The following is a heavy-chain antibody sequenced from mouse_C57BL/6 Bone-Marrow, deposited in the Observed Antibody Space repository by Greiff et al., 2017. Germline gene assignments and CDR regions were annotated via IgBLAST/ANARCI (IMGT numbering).Heavy chain of an antibody. V-gene: IGHV1-82*01. CDR1: GYAFSSSW. CDR2: IYPGDGDT. D-gene: IGHD1-1*01. CDR3: ARGEIYYYGSSLAY. Sequence: VKLMESGPELVKPGASVKISCKASGYAFSSSWMNWVKQRPGKGLEWIGRIYPGDGDTNYNGKFKGKATLTADKSSSTAYMQLSSLTSEDSAVYFCARGEIYYYGSSLAYWGQGTLVTVSA. J-gene: IGHJ3*01.